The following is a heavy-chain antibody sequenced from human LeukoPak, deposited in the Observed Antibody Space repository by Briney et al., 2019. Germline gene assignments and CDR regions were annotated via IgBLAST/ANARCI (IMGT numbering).Heavy chain of an antibody. CDR1: GGSIGTYY. CDR2: IDYSGST. J-gene: IGHJ3*02. V-gene: IGHV4-59*01. Sequence: SETLSLTCTVSGGSIGTYYWTWIRQPPGKGLEWIAYIDYSGSTKYNPSLKSRVTTSVDTAKKQFSLKLCSVTAADTAVYYCARGRRYTSVHDAFDIWGQGTMVTVSS. CDR3: ARGRRYTSVHDAFDI. D-gene: IGHD5-18*01.